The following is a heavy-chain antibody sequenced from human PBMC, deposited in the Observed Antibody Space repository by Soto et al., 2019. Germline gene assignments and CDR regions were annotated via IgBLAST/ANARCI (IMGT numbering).Heavy chain of an antibody. CDR3: ARDFFSLSTSSWFDP. Sequence: GGSLRLSCTASGFTISDYPMHWVRQAPGKGLEWVSSISSSSSYIYYADSVKGRFTISRDNSKNTLYLQMNSLRAEDTAVYYCARDFFSLSTSSWFDPWGQGTLVTVSS. CDR2: ISSSSSYI. V-gene: IGHV3-21*01. D-gene: IGHD2-2*01. J-gene: IGHJ5*02. CDR1: GFTISDYP.